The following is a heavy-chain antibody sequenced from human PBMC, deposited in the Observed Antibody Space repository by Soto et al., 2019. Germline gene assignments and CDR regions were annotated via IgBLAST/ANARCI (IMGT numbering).Heavy chain of an antibody. D-gene: IGHD2-21*02. CDR2: IYKNGDT. V-gene: IGHV3-53*01. CDR3: ARVLGHCGRDCYSFDY. Sequence: LRLSCEASGFTVSSKYMNWVRQAPGKGLEWVSVIYKNGDTFYADSVKGRFTISRDNFKNTLYLQINSLRAEDTAVYFCARVLGHCGRDCYSFDYWGQGILVTVSS. CDR1: GFTVSSKY. J-gene: IGHJ4*02.